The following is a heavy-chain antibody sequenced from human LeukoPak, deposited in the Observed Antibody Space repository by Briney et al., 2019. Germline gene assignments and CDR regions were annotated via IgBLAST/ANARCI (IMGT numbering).Heavy chain of an antibody. D-gene: IGHD3-10*01. J-gene: IGHJ4*02. CDR2: INHSGST. CDR3: VRGRGGRFGELYYFDY. Sequence: SETLSLTCAVYGGSFSGYYWSWIRQPPGKGLEWIGEINHSGSTNYNPSLKSRVTISVDTSKNQFSLKLSSVTAADTAVYYCVRGRGGRFGELYYFDYWGQGTLVTVSS. CDR1: GGSFSGYY. V-gene: IGHV4-34*01.